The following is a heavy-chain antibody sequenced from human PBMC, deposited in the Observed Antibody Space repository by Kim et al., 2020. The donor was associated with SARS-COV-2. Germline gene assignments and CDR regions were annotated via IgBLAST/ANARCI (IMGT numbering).Heavy chain of an antibody. J-gene: IGHJ6*02. V-gene: IGHV5-51*01. CDR1: GYSFTSYW. CDR2: IYPGDSDT. D-gene: IGHD2-2*01. CDR3: ARHGPSAAMSPPYYYYGMDV. Sequence: GESLKISCKGSGYSFTSYWIGWVRQMPGKGLEWMGIIYPGDSDTRYSPSFQGQVTISADKSISTAYLQWSSLKASDTAMYYCARHGPSAAMSPPYYYYGMDVWGQGTTVTVSS.